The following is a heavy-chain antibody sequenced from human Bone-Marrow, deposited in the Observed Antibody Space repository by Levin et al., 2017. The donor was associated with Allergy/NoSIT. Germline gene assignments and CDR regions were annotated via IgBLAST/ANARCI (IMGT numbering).Heavy chain of an antibody. CDR3: ARDEDLDIVTGYSTWVY. J-gene: IGHJ4*02. D-gene: IGHD3-9*01. CDR2: INPSGGST. CDR1: GYTFTSYY. Sequence: GESLKISCKASGYTFTSYYMHWVRQAPGQGLEWMGIINPSGGSTSYAQKFQGRVTMTRDTSTSTVYMELSSLRSEDTAVYYCARDEDLDIVTGYSTWVYWGQGTLVTVSS. V-gene: IGHV1-46*01.